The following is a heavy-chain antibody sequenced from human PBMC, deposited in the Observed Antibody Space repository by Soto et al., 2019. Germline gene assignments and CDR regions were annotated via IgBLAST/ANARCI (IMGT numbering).Heavy chain of an antibody. CDR3: ARRGGSYYDFWSGPHHYGMDV. CDR2: MNPNSGST. J-gene: IGHJ6*02. D-gene: IGHD3-3*01. Sequence: GASVKVSCKASGYTLTSYDINWVRQATGQGLEWMGWMNPNSGSTGYAQKFQGRVTMTRNTSISTAYMELSSLRSEDTAVYYCARRGGSYYDFWSGPHHYGMDVWGQGTTVTVSS. V-gene: IGHV1-8*01. CDR1: GYTLTSYD.